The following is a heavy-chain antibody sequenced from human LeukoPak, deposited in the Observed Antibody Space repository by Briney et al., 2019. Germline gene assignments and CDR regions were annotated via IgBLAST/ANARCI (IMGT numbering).Heavy chain of an antibody. CDR3: ARDGGYSYGQGAFDI. V-gene: IGHV3-21*01. CDR1: GFTFSSYS. D-gene: IGHD5-18*01. Sequence: PGGSLRLSCAASGFTFSSYSMNWVRQAPGKGLEWVSSISSSSSYIYYADSVKGRFTISRDNAKNSLYLQMNSLRAEDTAVYYCARDGGYSYGQGAFDIWGQGTMVTVSS. CDR2: ISSSSSYI. J-gene: IGHJ3*02.